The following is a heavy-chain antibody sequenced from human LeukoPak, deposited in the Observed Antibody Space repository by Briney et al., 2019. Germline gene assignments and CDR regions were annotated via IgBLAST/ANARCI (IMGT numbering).Heavy chain of an antibody. Sequence: VGSLRLSCAASGFTFSSYSMNWVRQAPGKGLEWVSSISSSSSYIYYADSVKGRFTISRDNAKNSLYLQMNSLRAEDTAVYYCARDRYSGSYSDAFDIWGQGTMVTVSS. D-gene: IGHD1-26*01. J-gene: IGHJ3*02. CDR1: GFTFSSYS. CDR3: ARDRYSGSYSDAFDI. CDR2: ISSSSSYI. V-gene: IGHV3-21*01.